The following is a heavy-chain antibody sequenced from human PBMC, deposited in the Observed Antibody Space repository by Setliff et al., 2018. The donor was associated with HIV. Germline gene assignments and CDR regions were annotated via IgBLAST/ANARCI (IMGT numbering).Heavy chain of an antibody. V-gene: IGHV4-59*01. D-gene: IGHD3-22*01. CDR3: ARDSDGSSYYHFAR. CDR1: RGSIKYYF. J-gene: IGHJ4*02. CDR2: ISYSGTT. Sequence: PSETLSLTCTVSRGSIKYYFWSWIRQPPGKGLECIGHISYSGTTNYNPSLESRVSISVDTSKNQFSLKLKSVTAADTAVYYCARDSDGSSYYHFARWSQGTLVTVSS.